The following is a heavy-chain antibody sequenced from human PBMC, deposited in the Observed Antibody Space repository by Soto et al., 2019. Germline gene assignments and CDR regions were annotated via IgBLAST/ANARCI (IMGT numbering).Heavy chain of an antibody. V-gene: IGHV1-69*02. CDR2: IIPILGIA. Sequence: QVQLVQSGAEVKKPGSSVKVSCKASGGTFSSYTINWVRQAPGQGLEWMGRIIPILGIANYAQKFQGRVTITADKSTSTSYIELSSLRYEYTSVYYCARTPGCDIWGQGTMVTVSS. J-gene: IGHJ3*02. CDR3: ARTPGCDI. CDR1: GGTFSSYT.